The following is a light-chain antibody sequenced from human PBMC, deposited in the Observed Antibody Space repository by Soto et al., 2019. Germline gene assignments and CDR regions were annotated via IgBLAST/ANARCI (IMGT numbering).Light chain of an antibody. Sequence: EIVLTQSPAPLSLSPGERATLSCRASQSVSSYLAWYQQKPGQAPRLLIYGASSRATGIPDRFSGSGSGTDFTLTISSLQAEDVAVYYCQQYRMSPNTFGQGTRLEIK. CDR2: GAS. CDR3: QQYRMSPNT. V-gene: IGKV3-20*01. CDR1: QSVSSY. J-gene: IGKJ5*01.